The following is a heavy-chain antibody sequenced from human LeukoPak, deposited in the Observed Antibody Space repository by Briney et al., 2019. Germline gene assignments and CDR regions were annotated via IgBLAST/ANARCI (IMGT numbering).Heavy chain of an antibody. CDR1: GFTFTSYA. V-gene: IGHV3-30-3*01. J-gene: IGHJ2*01. CDR3: ARLAHTAYYDL. CDR2: ISHDGSTK. D-gene: IGHD2-21*01. Sequence: GRSLRLSCAASGFTFTSYALHWVRQAPGKGLEWVAVISHDGSTKYYADSVKGRFTISRDNAKNSLYLQMHNLRAEDTAVYYCARLAHTAYYDLWGRGTRVTVSS.